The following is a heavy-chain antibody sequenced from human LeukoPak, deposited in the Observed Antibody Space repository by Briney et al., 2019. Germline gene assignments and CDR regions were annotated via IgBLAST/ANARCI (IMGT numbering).Heavy chain of an antibody. CDR1: GFTFSSYA. V-gene: IGHV3-23*01. J-gene: IGHJ4*02. D-gene: IGHD6-13*01. CDR3: AKDPGYSSSSSY. Sequence: GGSLRLSCAASGFTFSSYAMSWVRQAPGKGLEWVSAISGSGGSTYYADSVKGRFTISRDNSKNTLYLQMNSLRAEDTPVYYCAKDPGYSSSSSYWGQGTLVTVSS. CDR2: ISGSGGST.